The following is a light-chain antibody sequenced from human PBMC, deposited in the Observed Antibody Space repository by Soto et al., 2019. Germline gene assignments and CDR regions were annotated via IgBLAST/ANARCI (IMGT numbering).Light chain of an antibody. CDR3: QESYSTPLA. CDR1: QNINIF. J-gene: IGKJ4*01. Sequence: DIQVTQSPSSLSASVGDRVTITWRTSQNINIFLNWYQQKPGRAPMVVISAASNLESGVPSRFSGRGSGTEFTLTISNLQPGDSALYFCQESYSTPLAFRGGTKVDIK. V-gene: IGKV1-39*01. CDR2: AAS.